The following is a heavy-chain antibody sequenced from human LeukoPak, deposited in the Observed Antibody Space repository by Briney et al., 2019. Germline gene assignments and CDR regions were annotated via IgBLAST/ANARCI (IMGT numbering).Heavy chain of an antibody. CDR3: ARDSYDSSGYYAFDI. V-gene: IGHV3-33*01. J-gene: IGHJ3*02. Sequence: GGSLRLSCAASGFTFSSYGMHWVRQAPGKGLEWVAVIWYDGSNKYYADSVKGRFTISRDNSKNTLYLQMNSLRAEDTAVYYCARDSYDSSGYYAFDIWGQGTMVTVSS. D-gene: IGHD3-22*01. CDR2: IWYDGSNK. CDR1: GFTFSSYG.